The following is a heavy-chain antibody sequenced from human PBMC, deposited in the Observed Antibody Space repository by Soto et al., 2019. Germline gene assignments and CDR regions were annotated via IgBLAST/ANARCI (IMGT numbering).Heavy chain of an antibody. Sequence: PSETLSLTCTVSGGSISSYYWSWIRQPPGKGLEWIGYIYYSGSTNYNPSLKSRVTISVDTSKNQFSLKLSSVTAADTAVYYCARGPPVAYYDFWSGYNTYGMDVWGQGTSVTVYS. CDR1: GGSISSYY. J-gene: IGHJ6*02. CDR2: IYYSGST. V-gene: IGHV4-59*01. D-gene: IGHD3-3*01. CDR3: ARGPPVAYYDFWSGYNTYGMDV.